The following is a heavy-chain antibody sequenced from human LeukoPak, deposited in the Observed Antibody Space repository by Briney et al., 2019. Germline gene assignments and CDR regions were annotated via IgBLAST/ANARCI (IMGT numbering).Heavy chain of an antibody. CDR3: ARDHPWPIVDY. CDR1: GFTFSSYS. J-gene: IGHJ4*02. CDR2: ISSSSSTI. D-gene: IGHD2-15*01. V-gene: IGHV3-48*01. Sequence: PGGSLRHSCAASGFTFSSYSMNWVRQAPGKGLEWVSYISSSSSTIYYADSVKGRFTISRDNAKNSLYLQMNSLRAEDTAVYYCARDHPWPIVDYWGQGTLVTVSS.